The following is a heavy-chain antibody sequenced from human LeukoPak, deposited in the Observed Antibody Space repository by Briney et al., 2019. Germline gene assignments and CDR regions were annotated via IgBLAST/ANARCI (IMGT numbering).Heavy chain of an antibody. V-gene: IGHV3-15*01. D-gene: IGHD3-22*01. CDR3: TADLDTSGYCFDY. Sequence: PGGSLRLSCAASGFTFSNAWMNWVRQAPGKGLEWVGRTKSKTDSGTTDYAAPVKGRFTISRDDSINTLYLQLNSLKTEDTAVYYCTADLDTSGYCFDYWGQGALVTVSS. CDR2: TKSKTDSGTT. CDR1: GFTFSNAW. J-gene: IGHJ4*02.